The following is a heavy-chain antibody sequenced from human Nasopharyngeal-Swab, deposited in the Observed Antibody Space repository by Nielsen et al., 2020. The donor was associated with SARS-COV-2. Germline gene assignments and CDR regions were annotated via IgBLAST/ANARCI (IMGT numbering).Heavy chain of an antibody. J-gene: IGHJ4*02. CDR1: GCSITSTSHY. Sequence: LRLSCTVSGCSITSTSHYWGWIRQPPGKGLDWIGCVSYRGSTYHNPSLKSRVTVSVDTSKNQFSLKLTSLTAADTAVYYCAGDGAYSGYDWTYWGQGTLVTVSS. D-gene: IGHD5-12*01. V-gene: IGHV4-39*07. CDR2: VSYRGST. CDR3: AGDGAYSGYDWTY.